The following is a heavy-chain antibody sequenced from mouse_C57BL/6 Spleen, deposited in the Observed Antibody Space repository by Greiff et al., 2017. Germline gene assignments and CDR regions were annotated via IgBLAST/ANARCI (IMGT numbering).Heavy chain of an antibody. CDR1: GYTFTSYW. J-gene: IGHJ2*01. CDR3: ARRYSNYVFDY. D-gene: IGHD2-5*01. Sequence: QVQLQQPGAELVRPGSSVKLSCKASGYTFTSYWMHWVKQRPIQGLEWIGNIDPSDSETHYNQKFKDKATLTVDKSSSTAYMQLSSLTSEDSAVYYCARRYSNYVFDYWGQGTTRTVSS. V-gene: IGHV1-52*01. CDR2: IDPSDSET.